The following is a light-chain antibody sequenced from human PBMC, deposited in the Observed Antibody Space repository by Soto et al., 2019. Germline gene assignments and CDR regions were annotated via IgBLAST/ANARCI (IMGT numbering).Light chain of an antibody. J-gene: IGLJ7*01. CDR1: SSNIGSNT. Sequence: QSVLTQPPSASGTPGQRVTISCSGSSSNIGSNTVNWYQQLPGTAPKLLIYSNNQRPSGVPDRFSGSKSGTSASLAISGLQSEGEADYYCAACDDSLNGLAVFGGGTQLTVL. CDR3: AACDDSLNGLAV. CDR2: SNN. V-gene: IGLV1-44*01.